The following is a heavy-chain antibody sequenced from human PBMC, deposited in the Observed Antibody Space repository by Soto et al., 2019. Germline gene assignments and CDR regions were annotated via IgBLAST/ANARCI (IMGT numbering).Heavy chain of an antibody. J-gene: IGHJ4*02. D-gene: IGHD6-19*01. Sequence: ASVKVSCKASGYTFTSYGISWVRQAPGQGLEWMGWISAYNGNTNYAQKLQGRVTMTTDTSTSTAYMELRSLRSDDTAVYYCARDRSIAVAGTECYFDYWGQGTLVTVS. V-gene: IGHV1-18*01. CDR2: ISAYNGNT. CDR3: ARDRSIAVAGTECYFDY. CDR1: GYTFTSYG.